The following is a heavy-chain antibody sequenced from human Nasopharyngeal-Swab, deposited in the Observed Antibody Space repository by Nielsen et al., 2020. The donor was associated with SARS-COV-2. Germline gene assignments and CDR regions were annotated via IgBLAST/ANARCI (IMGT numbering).Heavy chain of an antibody. V-gene: IGHV4-59*08. CDR3: ARHPPLSGFDY. CDR2: ISHNSGT. CDR1: GVSISSQY. J-gene: IGHJ4*02. D-gene: IGHD3-9*01. Sequence: SETLSLTCTVSGVSISSQYWSWIRQPPGKGLEWIGYISHNSGTNYNPSLKSRVTMFMDTSKNHFSLTLSSVTAADTAVYYCARHPPLSGFDYWGQGTLVTVPS.